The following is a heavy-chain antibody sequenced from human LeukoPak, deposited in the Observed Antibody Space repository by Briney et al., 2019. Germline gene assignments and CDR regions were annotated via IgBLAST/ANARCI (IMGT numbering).Heavy chain of an antibody. V-gene: IGHV3-21*01. D-gene: IGHD3-3*01. CDR1: GFTFSSYA. CDR3: ARGGAYYDFWSGYSAPYYFDY. CDR2: ISSSSYI. J-gene: IGHJ4*02. Sequence: GGSLRLSCAASGFTFSSYAMSWVRQAPGKGLEWVSSISSSSYIYYADSVKGRFTISRDNAKNSLYLQMNSLRAEDTAVYYCARGGAYYDFWSGYSAPYYFDYWGQGTLVTVSS.